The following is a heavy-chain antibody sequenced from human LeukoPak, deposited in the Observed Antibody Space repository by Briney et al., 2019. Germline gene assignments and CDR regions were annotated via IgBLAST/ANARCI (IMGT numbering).Heavy chain of an antibody. Sequence: PGGSLRLSCAASGFSLSSYAMSWVRQAPGKGLEWFSAISSSDDGTYHAGSVRGRFTISRDSSKNTLYLQMNNLRTEDAAIYYCAKAPVTSCRGAFCYPLDSWGQGTLVTVSS. D-gene: IGHD2-15*01. CDR3: AKAPVTSCRGAFCYPLDS. CDR1: GFSLSSYA. J-gene: IGHJ4*02. CDR2: ISSSDDGT. V-gene: IGHV3-23*01.